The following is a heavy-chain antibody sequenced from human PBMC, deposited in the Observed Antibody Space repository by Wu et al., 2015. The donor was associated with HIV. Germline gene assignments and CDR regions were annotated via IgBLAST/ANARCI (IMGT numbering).Heavy chain of an antibody. D-gene: IGHD2-21*01. Sequence: QVQLVQSGAEVKRPGASVRVSCKASGYSFTAYFLHWVRQASGQGLEFMGRLNPNTGATDFPQKFQGRVTVTRDTPISTAYMEVYGLRPEDTAVYYCAAGIQAGGANYWGQGTLVTVSS. CDR2: LNPNTGAT. CDR1: GYSFTAYF. V-gene: IGHV1-2*02. CDR3: AAGIQAGGANY. J-gene: IGHJ4*02.